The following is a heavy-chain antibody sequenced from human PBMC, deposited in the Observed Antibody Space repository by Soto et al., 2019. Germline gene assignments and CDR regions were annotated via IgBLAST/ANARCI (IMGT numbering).Heavy chain of an antibody. V-gene: IGHV3-30*18. Sequence: QVQLVESGGGVVQPGRSLRLSCAASGFTFNSYAMHWVRQAPGKGLEWVAIISNDGSNKNYVDSVKGRFTISRDNSKNALYLQMNSLTPEDTAVYCCGKGCLGGRYCYVLVNWGQGTRVTVSS. CDR1: GFTFNSYA. CDR2: ISNDGSNK. J-gene: IGHJ4*01. D-gene: IGHD3-16*01. CDR3: GKGCLGGRYCYVLVN.